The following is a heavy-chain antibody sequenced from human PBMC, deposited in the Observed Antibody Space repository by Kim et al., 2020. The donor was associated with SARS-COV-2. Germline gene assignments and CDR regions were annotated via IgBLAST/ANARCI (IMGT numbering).Heavy chain of an antibody. D-gene: IGHD2-2*01. CDR1: GFTFSNAW. CDR2: IKSKTDGGTT. CDR3: TTDLDCSSTSCMAYYGMDV. J-gene: IGHJ6*02. V-gene: IGHV3-15*01. Sequence: GGSLRLSCAASGFTFSNAWMSWVRQAPGKGLEWVGRIKSKTDGGTTDYAAPVKGRFTISRDDSKNTLYLQMNSLKTEDTAVYYCTTDLDCSSTSCMAYYGMDVWGQGTTVTVSS.